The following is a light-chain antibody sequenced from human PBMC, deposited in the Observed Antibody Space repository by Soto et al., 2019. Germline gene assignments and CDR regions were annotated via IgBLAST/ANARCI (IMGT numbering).Light chain of an antibody. CDR2: KAS. CDR3: QHYSAFSVT. Sequence: DIQMTQSPSTLSASVEDRVAITCRASQNIGVLLAWYQQKPGEAPKLLIYKASYLESGVPSRCSGSGSGTEFTLTISSLQPGDLATYYCQHYSAFSVTFGQGTKVEIK. CDR1: QNIGVL. V-gene: IGKV1-5*03. J-gene: IGKJ1*01.